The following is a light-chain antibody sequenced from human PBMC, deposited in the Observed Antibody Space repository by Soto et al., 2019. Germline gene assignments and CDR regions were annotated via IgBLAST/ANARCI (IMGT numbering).Light chain of an antibody. Sequence: QSVLTQPASVSGSPGQSITISCTGTSSDVGNYKYVSWYQQHPGKAPKLMIYEVSNRPSGVSNRFSGSKSGNTASLAISGLQADDEGYYYCSSFTTSITYVFGTGTKVTVL. CDR1: SSDVGNYKY. J-gene: IGLJ1*01. CDR3: SSFTTSITYV. V-gene: IGLV2-14*01. CDR2: EVS.